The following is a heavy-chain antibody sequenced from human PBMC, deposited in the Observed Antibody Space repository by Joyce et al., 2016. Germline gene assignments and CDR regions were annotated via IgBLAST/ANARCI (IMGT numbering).Heavy chain of an antibody. CDR2: IIPVPGKA. CDR3: ERSWFDP. J-gene: IGHJ5*02. Sequence: QVQLVQSGAEVKKPGSSVKVSCKVSGGTFSTYAITWVRQAPGHGLEWMGGIIPVPGKAHYAQEFEGRVTITADESTRTAYMELHSLRSEDTAVYYCERSWFDPWGQGTLVIVSS. V-gene: IGHV1-69*01. CDR1: GGTFSTYA.